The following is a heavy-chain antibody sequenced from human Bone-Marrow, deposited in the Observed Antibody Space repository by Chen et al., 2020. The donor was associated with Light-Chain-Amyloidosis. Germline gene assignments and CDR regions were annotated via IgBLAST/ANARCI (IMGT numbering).Heavy chain of an antibody. J-gene: IGHJ4*02. CDR2: ISSRTGHT. D-gene: IGHD3-3*01. CDR3: ARDIGVGSGYSEY. CDR1: GFTFRDYY. Sequence: QVQLVESGGRLVKPGGSLRLSCAASGFTFRDYYMTWIRQAPGKGLEWVSYISSRTGHTDYADSVKGRFTISRDNAKNLLYLQMNSLRVEDTAVYYCARDIGVGSGYSEYWGQGTVVTVSS. V-gene: IGHV3-11*06.